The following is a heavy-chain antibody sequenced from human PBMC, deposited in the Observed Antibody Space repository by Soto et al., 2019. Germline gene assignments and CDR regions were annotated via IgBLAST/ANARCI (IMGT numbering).Heavy chain of an antibody. J-gene: IGHJ6*01. Sequence: SVKVSCKASGCTFSSYAISWVGQAPGQGLEWMGGIIPIFGTANYAQKFQGRVTITADESTSTAYMELSSLRSEDTAVYYCAREGRQVITPDSYYGMEVWGQGTTVIVSS. V-gene: IGHV1-69*13. D-gene: IGHD3-22*01. CDR1: GCTFSSYA. CDR2: IIPIFGTA. CDR3: AREGRQVITPDSYYGMEV.